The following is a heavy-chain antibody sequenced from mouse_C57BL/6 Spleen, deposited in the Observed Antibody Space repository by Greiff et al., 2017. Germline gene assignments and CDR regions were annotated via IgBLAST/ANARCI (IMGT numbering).Heavy chain of an antibody. CDR2: ISGGGGNT. J-gene: IGHJ4*01. CDR3: ASTNYYAMDY. CDR1: GFTFSSYT. Sequence: EVKLEESGGGLVKPGGSLKLSCAASGFTFSSYTMSWVRQTPEKRLEWVATISGGGGNTYYPDSVKGRFIISRDNAKNTLYLQMSSLRSEDTALYYCASTNYYAMDYWGQGTSVTVSS. V-gene: IGHV5-9*01.